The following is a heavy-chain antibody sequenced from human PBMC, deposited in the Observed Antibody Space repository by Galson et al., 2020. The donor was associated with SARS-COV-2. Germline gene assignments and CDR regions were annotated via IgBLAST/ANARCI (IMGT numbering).Heavy chain of an antibody. J-gene: IGHJ2*01. CDR1: GFKLSNHN. CDR3: ARDLSGNSVYQYWYFDL. D-gene: IGHD5-12*01. CDR2: ISSSSSYK. V-gene: IGHV3-21*01. Sequence: GESLKISCEASGFKLSNHNMIWVRQAPGKGLEWVSSISSSSSYKYYADSLKGRFTISRDNAKNSLYLQVSDLRAEDTAVYFCARDLSGNSVYQYWYFDLWGRGTLVTVSS.